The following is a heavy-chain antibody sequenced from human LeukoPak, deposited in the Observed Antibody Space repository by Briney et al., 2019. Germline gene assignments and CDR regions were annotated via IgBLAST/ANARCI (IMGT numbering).Heavy chain of an antibody. Sequence: ASVKVSCKASGYTFTSYGISWVRQAHGQGVEWMGWISAYNGNTNYAQKLQGRVTMTTDTSPSTAYMEHMSLRSDDTAVYYCARSYCGDYLRIKFDYWGQGTLVTVSS. CDR2: ISAYNGNT. CDR3: ARSYCGDYLRIKFDY. D-gene: IGHD4-17*01. V-gene: IGHV1-18*01. J-gene: IGHJ4*02. CDR1: GYTFTSYG.